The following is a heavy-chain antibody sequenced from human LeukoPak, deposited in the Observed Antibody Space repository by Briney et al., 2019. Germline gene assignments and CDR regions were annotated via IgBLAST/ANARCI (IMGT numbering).Heavy chain of an antibody. CDR2: ISAYNGNT. D-gene: IGHD3-22*01. Sequence: ASVKVSCTASGYTFTSYGISWVRQAPGQGLEWMGWISAYNGNTNYAQKLQGRVTMTTDTSTSTAYMELRSLRSDDTAVYYCARTQSNTYYYDSSGEEPFDYWGQGTLVTVSS. V-gene: IGHV1-18*01. J-gene: IGHJ4*02. CDR3: ARTQSNTYYYDSSGEEPFDY. CDR1: GYTFTSYG.